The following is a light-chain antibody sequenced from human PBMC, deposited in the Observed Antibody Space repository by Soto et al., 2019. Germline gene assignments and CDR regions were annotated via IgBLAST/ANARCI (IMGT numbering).Light chain of an antibody. CDR1: QFVSSTY. CDR2: GAS. Sequence: EVVLTQSPVTLSLSPGARATLSYRASQFVSSTYLAWYQQRPGQAPRLLIYGASSRATGIPDRFSGGGSETDFTLTISRLESEDSAVYYCQQYGISPFTFGGGTKVDIK. V-gene: IGKV3-20*01. CDR3: QQYGISPFT. J-gene: IGKJ4*01.